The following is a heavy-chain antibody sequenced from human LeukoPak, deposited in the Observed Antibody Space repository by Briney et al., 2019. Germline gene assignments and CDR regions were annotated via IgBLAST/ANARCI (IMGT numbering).Heavy chain of an antibody. D-gene: IGHD6-19*01. CDR1: GFTFSDYY. J-gene: IGHJ4*02. Sequence: PGGSLRLSCAASGFTFSDYYMSWVRQAPGKGLEWVSAISGSGGSTYYADSVKGRFTISRDNSKNTLYLQMNSLRAEDTAVYYCAKDPFSSGWYGDYWGQGTLVTVSS. CDR2: ISGSGGST. V-gene: IGHV3-23*01. CDR3: AKDPFSSGWYGDY.